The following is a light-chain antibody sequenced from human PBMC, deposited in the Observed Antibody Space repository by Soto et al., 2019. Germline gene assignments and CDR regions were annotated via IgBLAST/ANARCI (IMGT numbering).Light chain of an antibody. CDR3: CSYAGSSTVV. J-gene: IGLJ2*01. V-gene: IGLV2-23*01. CDR1: SSDDGRYNL. CDR2: EGS. Sequence: QSVLTQPASVSGSPGQSITLSCTGTSSDDGRYNLVSWYQQHPGKAPKLMIYEGSKRPSGVSNRFSGSKSGNTASLTISGLQAEDEADYYCCSYAGSSTVVFGGGTKLTVL.